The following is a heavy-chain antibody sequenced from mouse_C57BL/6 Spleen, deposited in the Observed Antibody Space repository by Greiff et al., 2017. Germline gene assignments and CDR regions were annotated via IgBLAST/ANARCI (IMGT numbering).Heavy chain of an antibody. CDR2: ISSGGDYI. J-gene: IGHJ2*01. CDR1: GFTFSSYA. Sequence: EVMLVESGEGLVKPGGSLKLSCAASGFTFSSYAMSWVRQTPEKRLEWVAYISSGGDYIYYADTVKGRVTISRDNARTTLYLQMSSLKSEDTAMYYCTRDQDGYLFAYWGQGTTLTVSA. D-gene: IGHD2-3*01. CDR3: TRDQDGYLFAY. V-gene: IGHV5-9-1*02.